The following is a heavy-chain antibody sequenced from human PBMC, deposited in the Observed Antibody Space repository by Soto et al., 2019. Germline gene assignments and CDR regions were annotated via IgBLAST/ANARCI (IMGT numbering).Heavy chain of an antibody. CDR3: ARGSTYDFWSGYIYYGMDV. CDR2: INQDGSEK. V-gene: IGHV3-7*03. J-gene: IGHJ6*02. Sequence: GGSLRLSCAASGFTFSSYAMSWVRQAPGKGLEWVANINQDGSEKYYVDSVKGRFTISRDNAKNSVYLQMNSLRAEDTAVYYCARGSTYDFWSGYIYYGMDVWGQGTTVTVSS. D-gene: IGHD3-3*01. CDR1: GFTFSSYA.